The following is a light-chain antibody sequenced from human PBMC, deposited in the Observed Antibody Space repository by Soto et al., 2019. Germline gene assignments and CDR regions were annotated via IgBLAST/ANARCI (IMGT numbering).Light chain of an antibody. CDR3: QQYNFYPLT. J-gene: IGKJ1*01. CDR2: GAS. Sequence: EIVMTQSPGTLSVSTGEGATLSCRASQSVDSNLAWYQQKPGQAPRLLIYGASTRATGIPDRFRGSGSGTEFTLTISSLQPDDFATYFCQQYNFYPLTFGQGTKVEIK. CDR1: QSVDSN. V-gene: IGKV3D-15*01.